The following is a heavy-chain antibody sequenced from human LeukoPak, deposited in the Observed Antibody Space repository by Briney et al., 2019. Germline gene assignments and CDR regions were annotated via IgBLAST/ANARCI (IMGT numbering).Heavy chain of an antibody. Sequence: SETLSLTCTVSGGSISSYYWSWIRQPPGKGLEWIGYIYYSGSTNYNPSLKSRVTISVDTSKSQFSLKLSSVTAADTAVYYCARLGSSGYKDAFDIWGQGTMVTVSS. J-gene: IGHJ3*02. CDR3: ARLGSSGYKDAFDI. CDR2: IYYSGST. CDR1: GGSISSYY. V-gene: IGHV4-59*08. D-gene: IGHD3-22*01.